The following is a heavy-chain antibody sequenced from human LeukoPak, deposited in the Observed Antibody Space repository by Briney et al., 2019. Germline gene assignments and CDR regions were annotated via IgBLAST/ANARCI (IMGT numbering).Heavy chain of an antibody. CDR3: ARWQWLVPGFYYYYMDD. CDR1: GGTFSSYA. V-gene: IGHV1-69*06. J-gene: IGHJ6*03. CDR2: IIPIFGTA. D-gene: IGHD6-19*01. Sequence: SVKVSCKASGGTFSSYAISWVRQAPGQGLEWMGGIIPIFGTANYAQKFQGRVTITADKSTSTAYMELSSLRSEDTAVYYCARWQWLVPGFYYYYMDDWGKGTTVTVSS.